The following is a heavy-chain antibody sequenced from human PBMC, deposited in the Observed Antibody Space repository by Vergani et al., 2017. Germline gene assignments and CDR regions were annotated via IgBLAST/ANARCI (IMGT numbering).Heavy chain of an antibody. J-gene: IGHJ6*03. CDR3: ARAAARRGGYYYYSMDV. Sequence: QVQLVESGGGVVQPGRSLRLSCAASGFTFSSYAMHWVRQAPGKGLEWVAVISYDGSNKYYADSVKGRFTISRDNSKNTLYLQMNSLRAEDTAVYYCARAAARRGGYYYYSMDVWGKGTTVTVSS. V-gene: IGHV3-30-3*01. CDR2: ISYDGSNK. CDR1: GFTFSSYA. D-gene: IGHD6-6*01.